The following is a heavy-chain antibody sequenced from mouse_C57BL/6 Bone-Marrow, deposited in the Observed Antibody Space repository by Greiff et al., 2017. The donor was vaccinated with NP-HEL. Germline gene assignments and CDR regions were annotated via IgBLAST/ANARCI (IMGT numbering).Heavy chain of an antibody. D-gene: IGHD1-1*01. V-gene: IGHV5-12*01. CDR3: AGNYYGSSYRFAY. CDR2: ISNGGGST. Sequence: EVQVVESGGGLVQPGGSLKLSCAASGFTFSDYYMYWVRQTPEKRLEWVAYISNGGGSTYYPDTVKGRFTISRDNAKNTLYLQMCRLKSEDTAMYYCAGNYYGSSYRFAYWGQGTLVTVSA. J-gene: IGHJ3*01. CDR1: GFTFSDYY.